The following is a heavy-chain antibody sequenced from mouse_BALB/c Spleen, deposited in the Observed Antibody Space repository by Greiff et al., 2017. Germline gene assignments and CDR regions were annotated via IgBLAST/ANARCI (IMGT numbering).Heavy chain of an antibody. CDR1: GFSLTSYD. D-gene: IGHD2-3*01. Sequence: VQLVESGPGLVAPSQSLSITCTVSGFSLTSYDISWIRQPPGKGLEWLGVIWTGGGTNYNSAFMSRLSISKDNSKSQVFLKMNSLQTDDTAIYYCVRDGYYAWFAYWGQGTLVTVSA. CDR3: VRDGYYAWFAY. CDR2: IWTGGGT. V-gene: IGHV2-9-2*01. J-gene: IGHJ3*01.